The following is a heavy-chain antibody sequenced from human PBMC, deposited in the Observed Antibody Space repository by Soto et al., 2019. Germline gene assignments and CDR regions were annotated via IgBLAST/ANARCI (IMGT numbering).Heavy chain of an antibody. V-gene: IGHV1-69*13. D-gene: IGHD3-3*01. Sequence: ASVKVSCKASGGTFSSYAISCVRQAPGQGLEWMGGIIPIFGTANYAQKFQGRVTITADESTSTAYMELSSLRSEDTAVYYCASPTKRITIFGGVPNGAFDIWGQGTMVTVSS. CDR1: GGTFSSYA. J-gene: IGHJ3*02. CDR3: ASPTKRITIFGGVPNGAFDI. CDR2: IIPIFGTA.